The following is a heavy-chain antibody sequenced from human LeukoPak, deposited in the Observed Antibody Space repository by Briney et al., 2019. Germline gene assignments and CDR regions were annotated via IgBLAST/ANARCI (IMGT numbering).Heavy chain of an antibody. CDR1: GFTFSSYA. CDR2: IRHDGSIE. D-gene: IGHD5-18*01. J-gene: IGHJ4*02. Sequence: GGSLRLSCAASGFTFSSYAMHWVRQAPGKGLEWVTLIRHDGSIEYYADSVKGRFTISRDNSKNTVSLQMNSLRGEDTAVYYCAKDYGVYGYSTDYWGQGTLVTVST. CDR3: AKDYGVYGYSTDY. V-gene: IGHV3-30*02.